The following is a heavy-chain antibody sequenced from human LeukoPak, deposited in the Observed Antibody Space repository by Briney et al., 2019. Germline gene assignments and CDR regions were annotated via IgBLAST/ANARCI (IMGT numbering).Heavy chain of an antibody. D-gene: IGHD6-13*01. J-gene: IGHJ4*02. CDR1: GGSISSYY. CDR3: ARVTGYMTEDYFDY. V-gene: IGHV4-59*01. Sequence: PSETLSLTCTVSGGSISSYYWSWIRQPPGKGLEWIGFIQYSGSTNYNPSLKSRVTISVDMSKNQFSLKLSSVTAADTAVYYCARVTGYMTEDYFDYWGQGTLITVSS. CDR2: IQYSGST.